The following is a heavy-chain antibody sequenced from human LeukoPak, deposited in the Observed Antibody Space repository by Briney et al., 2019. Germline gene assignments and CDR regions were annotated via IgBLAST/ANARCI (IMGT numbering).Heavy chain of an antibody. CDR1: GGSISSYY. J-gene: IGHJ5*02. D-gene: IGHD1-1*01. CDR2: IYYSGST. CDR3: AREGPLDWNDGFDP. Sequence: SETLSLTCTVSGGSISSYYWSWIRQPPGKGLEWIGNIYYSGSTNYNPSLKSRVTISVDTSKNQFSLKLSSVTAADTAVYYCAREGPLDWNDGFDPWGQGTLVTVSS. V-gene: IGHV4-59*01.